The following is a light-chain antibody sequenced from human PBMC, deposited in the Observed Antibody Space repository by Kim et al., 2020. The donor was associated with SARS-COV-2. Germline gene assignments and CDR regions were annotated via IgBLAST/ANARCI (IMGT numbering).Light chain of an antibody. J-gene: IGKJ1*01. CDR2: RAS. CDR1: LSVSSSY. Sequence: SPGESVTLSCRASLSVSSSYLAWYQQKPGQAPRLLIYRASTRATGIPDRFSGSGSGTDFTLTINRLESEDFAVYYCQHYGGSSWTFGQGTKVDIK. V-gene: IGKV3-20*01. CDR3: QHYGGSSWT.